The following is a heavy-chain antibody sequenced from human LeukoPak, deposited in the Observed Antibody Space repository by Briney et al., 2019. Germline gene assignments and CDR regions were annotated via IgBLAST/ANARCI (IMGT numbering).Heavy chain of an antibody. V-gene: IGHV1-2*02. J-gene: IGHJ5*02. D-gene: IGHD2-2*01. Sequence: ASVKVSCKASGYTFTGYYMHWVRQAPGQGLEWMGWINPNSGGTNYAQKFQGRVTMTRDTSTSTAYMELSRLRSDDTAVYYCARWGRYCSSTSCYHNWFDPWGQGTLVTVSS. CDR2: INPNSGGT. CDR1: GYTFTGYY. CDR3: ARWGRYCSSTSCYHNWFDP.